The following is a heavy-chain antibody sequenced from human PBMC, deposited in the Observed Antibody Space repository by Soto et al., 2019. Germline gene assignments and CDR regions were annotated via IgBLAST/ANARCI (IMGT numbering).Heavy chain of an antibody. CDR3: ARANTPYSSSWYFDY. CDR2: IWYDGSNK. D-gene: IGHD6-13*01. CDR1: GFTFSSYG. Sequence: GGSLRLSCAASGFTFSSYGMHWVRQAPGKGLEWVAVIWYDGSNKYYADSVKGRFTISRDNSKNTLYLQMNSLRAEDTAVYYCARANTPYSSSWYFDYWGQGTLVTVSS. V-gene: IGHV3-33*01. J-gene: IGHJ4*02.